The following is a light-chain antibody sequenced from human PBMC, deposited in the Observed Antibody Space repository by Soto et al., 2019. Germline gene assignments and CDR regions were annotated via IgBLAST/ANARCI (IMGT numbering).Light chain of an antibody. CDR1: QSISSNH. Sequence: EIVLTQSPGTLSVSPGERATLSCRASQSISSNHLAWYQQKPGQAPRLLIDGTSSRATGIPDRFSGGGSGKDFTLTISRLEPEDTAIYYCQKYVSWMFGPGTKVEIK. J-gene: IGKJ1*01. V-gene: IGKV3-20*01. CDR3: QKYVSWM. CDR2: GTS.